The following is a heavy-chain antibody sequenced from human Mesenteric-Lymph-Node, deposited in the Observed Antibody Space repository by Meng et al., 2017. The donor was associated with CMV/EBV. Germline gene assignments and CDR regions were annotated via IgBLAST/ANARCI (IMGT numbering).Heavy chain of an antibody. CDR3: ARDEAPYCGGDCSPPFDY. D-gene: IGHD2-21*01. CDR1: GFTFSSYN. V-gene: IGHV3-21*06. CDR2: LSSGGSNI. Sequence: LSLTCAASGFTFSSYNMNWVRQAPGKGLEWVSFLSSGGSNIYYADSVRGRFTISRDNAKNSLYLQMNSLRVEDTAVYYCARDEAPYCGGDCSPPFDYWGQGALVTVSS. J-gene: IGHJ4*02.